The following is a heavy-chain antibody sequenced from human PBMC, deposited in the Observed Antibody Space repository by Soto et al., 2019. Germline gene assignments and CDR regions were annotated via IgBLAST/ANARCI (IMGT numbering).Heavy chain of an antibody. CDR1: GYSFTSYW. V-gene: IGHV5-51*01. J-gene: IGHJ6*02. D-gene: IGHD6-6*01. Sequence: PGESLKISCKGSGYSFTSYWIGWVRQMPGKGLEWMGIIYPGDSATRYSPSFQGQVTISADKSISTAYLQWSSLKASDTAMYYCARHNFEYSGSGNYYYYYGMDVWGQGSTVTVS. CDR2: IYPGDSAT. CDR3: ARHNFEYSGSGNYYYYYGMDV.